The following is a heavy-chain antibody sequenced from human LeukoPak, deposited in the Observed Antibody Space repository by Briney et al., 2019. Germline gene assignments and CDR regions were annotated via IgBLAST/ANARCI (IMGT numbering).Heavy chain of an antibody. CDR2: ISPNSGDT. CDR1: VYTLSDYY. V-gene: IGHV1-2*02. CDR3: ARGRIGVRDGFDI. J-gene: IGHJ3*02. D-gene: IGHD6-6*01. Sequence: ASVKVSCKASVYTLSDYYMHWVRQAPGQGLEWMGWISPNSGDTTYAQKFQGRVTMTRDTSTSTAYMEVSRLTSDDTALYYCARGRIGVRDGFDIWGQGTMVTVSS.